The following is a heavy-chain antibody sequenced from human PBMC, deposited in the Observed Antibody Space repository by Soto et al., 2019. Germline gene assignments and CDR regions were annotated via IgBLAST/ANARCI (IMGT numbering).Heavy chain of an antibody. CDR3: ARGIVAPGNIDDRVGGLYFDY. CDR2: ISCDNGNT. CDR1: GYTFSNYH. J-gene: IGHJ4*02. Sequence: QGQLVQSGAEVQKPGASVRVSCKASGYTFSNYHITWVRQAPGQGLEWMGWISCDNGNTNYAQRLQGRVTMTTATSTSTAYMELRSLRFDDTAVYYWARGIVAPGNIDDRVGGLYFDYWGQGSLVTVSS. V-gene: IGHV1-18*04. D-gene: IGHD3-22*01.